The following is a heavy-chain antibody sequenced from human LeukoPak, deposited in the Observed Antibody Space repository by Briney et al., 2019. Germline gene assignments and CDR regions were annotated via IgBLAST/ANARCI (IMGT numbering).Heavy chain of an antibody. J-gene: IGHJ4*02. CDR1: GFTFSVCA. D-gene: IGHD2-2*01. CDR2: ISGSGGST. V-gene: IGHV3-23*01. CDR3: AKGLSMVVPAAPFDC. Sequence: GGSLRLSCAASGFTFSVCAMSWVRQAPGKGLEWVSAISGSGGSTYYADSVKGRFTISRDNSKNTLYLQMNSLRAEDTAVYYCAKGLSMVVPAAPFDCWGQGTLVTVSS.